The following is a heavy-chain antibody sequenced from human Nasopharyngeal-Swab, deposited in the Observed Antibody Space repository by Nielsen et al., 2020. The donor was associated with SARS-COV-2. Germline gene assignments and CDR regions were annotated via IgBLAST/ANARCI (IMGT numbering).Heavy chain of an antibody. CDR2: INTNTGNP. D-gene: IGHD3-9*01. Sequence: ASVKVSCKASGYTFTSYAMNWVRQAPGQGLEWMGWINTNTGNPKYAQGFTGRFVFSLDTSVSPAYLQISSLKAEDPAVYYRARDLRSFVWTNYYYGMDVWGQGTTVTVAS. V-gene: IGHV7-4-1*02. CDR1: GYTFTSYA. J-gene: IGHJ6*02. CDR3: ARDLRSFVWTNYYYGMDV.